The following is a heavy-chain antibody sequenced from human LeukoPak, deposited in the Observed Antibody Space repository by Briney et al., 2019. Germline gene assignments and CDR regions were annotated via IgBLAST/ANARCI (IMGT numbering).Heavy chain of an antibody. CDR2: ISYDGSNK. V-gene: IGHV3-30-3*01. CDR3: ARDVAGYNYNYYYGMDV. CDR1: GFTFSSYA. J-gene: IGHJ6*02. D-gene: IGHD5-24*01. Sequence: GGSLRLSCAASGFTFSSYAMHWVRQAPGKGLEWVAVISYDGSNKYYADSVKGRFTISRDNSKNTLYLQMNSLRAEDTAVYYCARDVAGYNYNYYYGMDVWGQGTTVTVSS.